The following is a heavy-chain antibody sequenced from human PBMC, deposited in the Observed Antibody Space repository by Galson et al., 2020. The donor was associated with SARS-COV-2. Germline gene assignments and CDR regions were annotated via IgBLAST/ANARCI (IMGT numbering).Heavy chain of an antibody. CDR2: IFRGGST. J-gene: IGHJ4*02. D-gene: IGHD4-4*01. Sequence: GESLKISCAASGFTVSSNHMNWVRQAPGKGLEWVSVIFRGGSTYYADSVKGRFTISRDTSKNTLYLQMNSLRAEDTAIYYCARDPVDGYSYFDYWGQGTLVTVSS. CDR3: ARDPVDGYSYFDY. V-gene: IGHV3-53*01. CDR1: GFTVSSNH.